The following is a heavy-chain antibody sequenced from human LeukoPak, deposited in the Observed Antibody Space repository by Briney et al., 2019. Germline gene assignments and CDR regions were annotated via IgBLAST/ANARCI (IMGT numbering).Heavy chain of an antibody. CDR2: INQDGSVK. CDR3: ARIGYSSSSFDY. D-gene: IGHD6-6*01. CDR1: GFTVSNYW. J-gene: IGHJ4*01. V-gene: IGHV3-7*01. Sequence: GGSLRLSCTASGFTVSNYWMSWVRQAPGKGLEWVANINQDGSVKYYVDSMKGRFTISRDNAKNSVYLQMSSPRVDDTAVYLCARIGYSSSSFDYWGQGTLATVSS.